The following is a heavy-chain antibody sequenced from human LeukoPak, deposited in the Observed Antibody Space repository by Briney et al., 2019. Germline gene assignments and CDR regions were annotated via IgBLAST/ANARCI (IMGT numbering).Heavy chain of an antibody. CDR3: ARGDYYGSGSYYDNWFDP. V-gene: IGHV3-21*01. J-gene: IGHJ5*02. Sequence: GGSLRLSCAASGFTFSSYSMNWVRQAPGKGLEWVSSISSSSSYIYYADSVKGRFTISRDKAKNSLYLQMNSLRAEDTAVYYCARGDYYGSGSYYDNWFDPWGQGTLVTVSS. CDR2: ISSSSSYI. D-gene: IGHD3-10*01. CDR1: GFTFSSYS.